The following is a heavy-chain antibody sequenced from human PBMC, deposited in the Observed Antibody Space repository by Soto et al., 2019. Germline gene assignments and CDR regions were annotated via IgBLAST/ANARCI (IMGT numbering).Heavy chain of an antibody. V-gene: IGHV1-46*01. Sequence: GASVKVSCKASGYTFTSYYMHWVRQAPGQGLEWMGIINPSGGSTSYAQKFQGRVTMTRDTSTSTVYMELSSLRSEDTAVYYCAGVGGRDSGSYYESWFDPWGQGTLVTVSS. CDR2: INPSGGST. D-gene: IGHD1-26*01. CDR3: AGVGGRDSGSYYESWFDP. CDR1: GYTFTSYY. J-gene: IGHJ5*02.